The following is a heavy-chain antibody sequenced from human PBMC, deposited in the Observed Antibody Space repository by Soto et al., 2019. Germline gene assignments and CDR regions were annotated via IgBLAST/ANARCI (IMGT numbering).Heavy chain of an antibody. CDR3: AKGMEVAAANYYFDY. V-gene: IGHV3-23*01. CDR1: GFTFSSYA. D-gene: IGHD6-13*01. CDR2: ISGSGGST. Sequence: GGSLRLSCAASGFTFSSYAMSWVRQALGKGLEWVSAISGSGGSTYHADSVKGRFTISRDNSKNTLYLQMNSLRAEDTAVYYCAKGMEVAAANYYFDYWGQGTLVTVSS. J-gene: IGHJ4*02.